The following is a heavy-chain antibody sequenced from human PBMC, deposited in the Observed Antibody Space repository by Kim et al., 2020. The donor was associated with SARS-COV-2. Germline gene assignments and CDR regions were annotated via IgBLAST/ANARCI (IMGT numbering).Heavy chain of an antibody. CDR1: GYTLTELS. CDR3: ATVVQLDFRGRGVSPRGVWFDP. CDR2: FDPEDGET. J-gene: IGHJ5*02. V-gene: IGHV1-24*01. Sequence: ASVKVSCKVSGYTLTELSMHWVRQAPGKGLEWMGGFDPEDGETIYAQKFQGRVTMTEDTSTDTAYMELSSLRSEDTAVYYCATVVQLDFRGRGVSPRGVWFDPWGQGTLVTVSS. D-gene: IGHD3-10*01.